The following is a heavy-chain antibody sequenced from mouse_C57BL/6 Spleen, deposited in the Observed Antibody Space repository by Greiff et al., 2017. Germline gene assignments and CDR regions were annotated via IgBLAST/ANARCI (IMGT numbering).Heavy chain of an antibody. D-gene: IGHD2-12*01. J-gene: IGHJ3*01. CDR2: INPNNGGT. CDR1: GYTFTDYN. CDR3: ARKSYSPWFAY. Sequence: VQLQQSGPELVKPGASVKIPCKASGYTFTDYNMDWVKQSHGKSLEWIGDINPNNGGTIYNQKFKGKATLTVDKSSSTAYMELRSLTSEDTAVYYCARKSYSPWFAYWGQGTLVTVSA. V-gene: IGHV1-18*01.